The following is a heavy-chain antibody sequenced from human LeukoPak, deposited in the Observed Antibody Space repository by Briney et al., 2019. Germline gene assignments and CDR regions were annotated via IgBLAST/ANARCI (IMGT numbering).Heavy chain of an antibody. CDR1: GFTFRNYW. V-gene: IGHV3-7*01. CDR2: IKQDGSEK. CDR3: AELGITMIGGV. J-gene: IGHJ6*04. D-gene: IGHD3-10*02. Sequence: GGSLRLSCATSGFTFRNYWMSWVRQAPGKGLEWLANIKQDGSEKYYVDSVKGRFTISRDNAKNSLYLQMNSLRAEDTAVYYCAELGITMIGGVWGKGTTVTISS.